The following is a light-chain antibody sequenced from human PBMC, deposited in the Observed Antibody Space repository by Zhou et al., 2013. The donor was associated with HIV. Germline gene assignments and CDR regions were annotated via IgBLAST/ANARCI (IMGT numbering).Light chain of an antibody. CDR2: DSS. CDR1: QSIGRW. CDR3: QQFDRYST. Sequence: DIQMTQSPSTLSASVGDRVSITCRASQSIGRWLAWYQQKPGKAPTLLIYDSSKLQPGVPSRFSGSGSGTHFTLTITSLQPDDFASYYCQQFDRYSTFGQGTKVDMK. V-gene: IGKV1-5*03. J-gene: IGKJ1*01.